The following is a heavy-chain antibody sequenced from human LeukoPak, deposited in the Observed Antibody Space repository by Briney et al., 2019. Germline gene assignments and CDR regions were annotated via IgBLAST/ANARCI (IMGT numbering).Heavy chain of an antibody. D-gene: IGHD6-19*01. V-gene: IGHV1-24*01. CDR2: FDPEDGET. J-gene: IGHJ3*02. CDR3: ATVSGHDAFDI. Sequence: GASVKVSCKVSGYTLTELSMHWVRQVPGKGLEWMGGFDPEDGETIYAQKFQGRVTVTEDTSTDTAYMELSSLRSEDTAVYYCATVSGHDAFDIWGQGTMVTVSS. CDR1: GYTLTELS.